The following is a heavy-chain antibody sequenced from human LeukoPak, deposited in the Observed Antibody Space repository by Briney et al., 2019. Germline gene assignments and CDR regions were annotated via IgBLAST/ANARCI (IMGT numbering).Heavy chain of an antibody. Sequence: GGSLRLSCAASGFTFSSYWMHWVRQPPGKGLVWVSRINSDGSSTTYADSVKGRFTISRDNAKNTLYLQMNSLRAGDTAVYYCAKDSYDRSGYYYYYFAYWGQGTQVTVSS. J-gene: IGHJ4*02. CDR3: AKDSYDRSGYYYYYFAY. V-gene: IGHV3-74*01. D-gene: IGHD3-22*01. CDR1: GFTFSSYW. CDR2: INSDGSST.